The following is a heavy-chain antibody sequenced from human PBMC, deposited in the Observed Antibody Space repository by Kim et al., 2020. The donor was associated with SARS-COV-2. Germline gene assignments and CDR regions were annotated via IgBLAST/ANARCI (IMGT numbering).Heavy chain of an antibody. CDR3: ARDQPVAGTWVQHAFDM. J-gene: IGHJ3*02. V-gene: IGHV6-1*01. CDR2: TYYRSKWYN. D-gene: IGHD6-19*01. Sequence: SQTLSLTCAISGDSVSSNSAAWNWIRQSPSRGLEWLGRTYYRSKWYNDYAVSVKSRLTINPATSKNQFSLQLNSVTPEDTAVYYCARDQPVAGTWVQHAFDMRGQGTMVTVSS. CDR1: GDSVSSNSAA.